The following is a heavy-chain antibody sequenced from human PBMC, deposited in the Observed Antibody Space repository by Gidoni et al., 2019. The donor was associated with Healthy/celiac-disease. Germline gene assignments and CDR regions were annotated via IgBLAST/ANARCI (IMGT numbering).Heavy chain of an antibody. D-gene: IGHD6-13*01. J-gene: IGHJ4*02. CDR3: ARRLAAAGRGTYFDY. CDR1: GFTFSDYY. Sequence: QVQLVESGGGLVKPGGSLRLSCAAPGFTFSDYYMSWIRQAPGKGLEWVSYISSSSSYTNYADSVKGRFTISRDNAKNSLYLQMNSLRAEDTAVYYCARRLAAAGRGTYFDYWGQGTLVTVSS. V-gene: IGHV3-11*06. CDR2: ISSSSSYT.